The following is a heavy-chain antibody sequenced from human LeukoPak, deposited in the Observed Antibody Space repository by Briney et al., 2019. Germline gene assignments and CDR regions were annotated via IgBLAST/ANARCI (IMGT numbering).Heavy chain of an antibody. Sequence: SETLSLTCTVSGGSISSYYWSWIRQPPGKGLEWIGYIYYSGSTNYNPSLKSRVTISVDTSKNQFSLKLSSVTAADTAVYYCARSPGYNSGWFNYWGQGTLVTVSS. CDR1: GGSISSYY. CDR2: IYYSGST. D-gene: IGHD6-19*01. V-gene: IGHV4-59*01. J-gene: IGHJ4*02. CDR3: ARSPGYNSGWFNY.